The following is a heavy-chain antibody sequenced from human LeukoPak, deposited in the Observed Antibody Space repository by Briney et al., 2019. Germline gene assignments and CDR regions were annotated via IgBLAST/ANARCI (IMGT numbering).Heavy chain of an antibody. D-gene: IGHD3-16*01. CDR3: ARSAEDYDYVWGSGYFDY. CDR2: INHSGST. Sequence: SETLSLTCTVSGGSISSSSYYWGWIRQPPGKGLGWIGEINHSGSTNYNPSLKSRVTISVDTSKNQFSLKLSSVTAADTAVYYCARSAEDYDYVWGSGYFDYWGQGTLVTVSS. CDR1: GGSISSSSYY. V-gene: IGHV4-39*07. J-gene: IGHJ4*02.